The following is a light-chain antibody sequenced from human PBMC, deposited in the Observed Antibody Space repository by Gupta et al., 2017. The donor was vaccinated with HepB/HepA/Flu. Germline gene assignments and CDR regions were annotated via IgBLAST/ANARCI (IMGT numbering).Light chain of an antibody. CDR1: QSVSSN. V-gene: IGKV3-15*01. CDR3: QQYNNWPPVS. CDR2: GAS. Sequence: EIEMTQSPATLSVSPGERATLSCRASQSVSSNLAWYQQKPGQAPRLLIYGASTRATGIPARFSGSGSGTEFTLTISSLQSEDFAVYYCQQYNNWPPVSFGQGTKLEIK. J-gene: IGKJ2*03.